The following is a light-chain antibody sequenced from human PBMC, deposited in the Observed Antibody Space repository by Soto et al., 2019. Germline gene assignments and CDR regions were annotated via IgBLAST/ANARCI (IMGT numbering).Light chain of an antibody. Sequence: EIVMTQSPATLSVSPGERATLSCRASQSVSGNLAWYQQKPGQAPRLLIYGASTSATGIPARFSGSRSGTDFTLTISTLQSEDFAVYYCQQYNNCPLTFGGGTKVYIK. CDR2: GAS. V-gene: IGKV3-15*01. CDR1: QSVSGN. J-gene: IGKJ4*01. CDR3: QQYNNCPLT.